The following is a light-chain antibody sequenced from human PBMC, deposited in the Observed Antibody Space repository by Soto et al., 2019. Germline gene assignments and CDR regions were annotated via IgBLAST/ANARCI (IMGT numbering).Light chain of an antibody. CDR2: GAS. CDR1: PSVSRNH. Sequence: EILLTQSPGTLSLSPWERDTLACRAIPSVSRNHLSVYQQKTGQAPRLFIYGASSRATCIQDRYTGSGSGTDFTLTISRLEPEDFAVYYCQQYGTSLFPFCPATKVDIK. CDR3: QQYGTSLFP. V-gene: IGKV3-20*01. J-gene: IGKJ3*01.